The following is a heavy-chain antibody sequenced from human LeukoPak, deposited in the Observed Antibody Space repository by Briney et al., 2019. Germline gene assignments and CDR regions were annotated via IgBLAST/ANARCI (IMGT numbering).Heavy chain of an antibody. D-gene: IGHD2-15*01. V-gene: IGHV3-48*03. CDR1: GFTFSNYE. CDR3: ARDEGAAYY. J-gene: IGHJ4*02. Sequence: PGGSLRLSCAASGFTFSNYEMNWVRQAPGKGLEWVSYISSSSSTIHYADSVKGRFTISRDNAKNSLYLQMNSLRAEDTAVYYCARDEGAAYYWGQGTLVTVSS. CDR2: ISSSSSTI.